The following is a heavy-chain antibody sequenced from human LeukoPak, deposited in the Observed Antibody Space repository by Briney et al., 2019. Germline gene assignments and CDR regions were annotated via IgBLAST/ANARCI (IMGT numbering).Heavy chain of an antibody. J-gene: IGHJ4*02. CDR2: ISSDGSNK. CDR1: GFTFSSYS. Sequence: GGSLRLSCAASGFTFSSYSMNWVRQAPGKGLEWVAVISSDGSNKYYADSVKGRFTISRDNSKNTLYLQMNSLRAEDTAVYYCAKDYYDSSGYFDYWGQGTLVTVSS. CDR3: AKDYYDSSGYFDY. D-gene: IGHD3-22*01. V-gene: IGHV3-30*18.